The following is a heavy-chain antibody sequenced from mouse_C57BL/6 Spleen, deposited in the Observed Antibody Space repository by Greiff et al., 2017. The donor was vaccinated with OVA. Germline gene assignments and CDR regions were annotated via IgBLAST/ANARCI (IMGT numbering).Heavy chain of an antibody. V-gene: IGHV5-17*01. Sequence: EVKVVESGGGLVKPGGSLKLSCAASGYTFSDYGMHWVRQAPEKGLEWVAYISSGSSTIYYADTVKGRFTISRDNAKNTLFLQMTSLRSEDTAMYYCARRDYCGSSRYFDGWGTGTTVTVAS. CDR2: ISSGSSTI. J-gene: IGHJ1*03. D-gene: IGHD1-1*01. CDR1: GYTFSDYG. CDR3: ARRDYCGSSRYFDG.